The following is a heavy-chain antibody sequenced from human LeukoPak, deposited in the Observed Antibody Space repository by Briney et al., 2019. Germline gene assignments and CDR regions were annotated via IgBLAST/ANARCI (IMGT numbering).Heavy chain of an antibody. CDR2: IYHSGST. CDR1: GGSISSYY. J-gene: IGHJ3*02. CDR3: ARARGSYRDDAFDI. Sequence: SETLSLTCTVSGGSISSYYWSWIRQPPGKGLEWIGSIYHSGSTYYNPSLKSRVTISVDTSKNQFSLKLSSVTAADTAVYYCARARGSYRDDAFDIWGQGTMVTVSS. V-gene: IGHV4-38-2*02. D-gene: IGHD1-26*01.